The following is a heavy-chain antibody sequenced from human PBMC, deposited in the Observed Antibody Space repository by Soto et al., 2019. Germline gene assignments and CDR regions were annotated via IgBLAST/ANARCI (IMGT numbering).Heavy chain of an antibody. CDR1: GGSFSGYY. Sequence: SETLSLTCAVYGGSFSGYYWSWIRQPPGKGLEWIGEINHSGSTNYNPSLKSRVTISVDTSKNQFSLKLSSVAAADTAVYYCARGLITDATYYYYYMDVWGKGTTVTVSS. D-gene: IGHD3-22*01. J-gene: IGHJ6*03. CDR3: ARGLITDATYYYYYMDV. CDR2: INHSGST. V-gene: IGHV4-34*01.